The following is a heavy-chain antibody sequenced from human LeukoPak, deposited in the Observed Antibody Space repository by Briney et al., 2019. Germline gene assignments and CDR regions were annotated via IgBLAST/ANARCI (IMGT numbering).Heavy chain of an antibody. D-gene: IGHD4-17*01. V-gene: IGHV3-23*01. CDR1: GFTFSSYA. CDR2: ISGSGGAT. J-gene: IGHJ3*02. CDR3: AKDDGAYGDYALNGAFDI. Sequence: GGSLRLSCAASGFTFSSYAVSWVRQAPGKGLEWVSGISGSGGATYYADSVNGRFTISRDNSKNTLYLQMNSLRAEDTAVHYCAKDDGAYGDYALNGAFDIWGQGTMVTVSS.